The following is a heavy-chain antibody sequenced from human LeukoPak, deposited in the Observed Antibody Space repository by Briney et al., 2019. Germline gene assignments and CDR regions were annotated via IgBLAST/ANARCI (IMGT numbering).Heavy chain of an antibody. Sequence: ASVKVSCKASGYTFTSYGISWVPQAPGQGLEWMGWISTYNGNTNYAQKLQGRVTMTTDTSTRTAYMEMRRLRSDDTAVYYCARDNTDFHFWSGYWKINWFDTSGAGTLGTVSP. D-gene: IGHD3-3*02. J-gene: IGHJ5*02. CDR1: GYTFTSYG. CDR3: ARDNTDFHFWSGYWKINWFDT. V-gene: IGHV1-18*01. CDR2: ISTYNGNT.